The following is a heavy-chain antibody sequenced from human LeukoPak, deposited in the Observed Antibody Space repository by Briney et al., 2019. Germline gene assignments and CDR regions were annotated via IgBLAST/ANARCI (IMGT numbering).Heavy chain of an antibody. D-gene: IGHD2-2*01. V-gene: IGHV3-30-3*01. CDR1: GFTFSSYA. Sequence: SGGSLRLSCAASGFTFSSYAMHWVRQAPGKGLEWVAVISYEGSNKYYSDSVQGRFTISRDNSKNTLYLQMNSLRAEDTAVYYCARFPWGGYCSSTSCYAPHYYYYYGMDVWGQGTTVTVSS. CDR3: ARFPWGGYCSSTSCYAPHYYYYYGMDV. CDR2: ISYEGSNK. J-gene: IGHJ6*02.